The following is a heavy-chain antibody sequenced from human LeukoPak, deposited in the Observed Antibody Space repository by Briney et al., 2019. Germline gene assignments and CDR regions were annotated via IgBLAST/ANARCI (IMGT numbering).Heavy chain of an antibody. D-gene: IGHD3-10*02. CDR1: GFTFSSYE. Sequence: PGGSLRLSCAASGFTFSSYEMNWIRQAPGKGLEWLSYISYTGSNKYYADSVRGRFTISRDNAKSSLYLQMNSLRAEDTAVYFCARVFVGENFDYWGQGTLSPSPQ. V-gene: IGHV3-48*03. J-gene: IGHJ4*02. CDR2: ISYTGSNK. CDR3: ARVFVGENFDY.